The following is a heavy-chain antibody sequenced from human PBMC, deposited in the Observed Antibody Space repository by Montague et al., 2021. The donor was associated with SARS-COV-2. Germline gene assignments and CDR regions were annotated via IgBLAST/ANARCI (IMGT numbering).Heavy chain of an antibody. D-gene: IGHD1-1*01. CDR2: IYHNGKT. CDR3: AVERNYFFDY. J-gene: IGHJ4*02. CDR1: GDSITNTRYF. Sequence: SETLSLTCNVSGDSITNTRYFWCWIRQPPGKPLELIGSIYHNGKTYYNPSLKRRTLLSIDTSKNQFSLRLSSVIASDTAVYYCAVERNYFFDYWGQGFLVSVSS. V-gene: IGHV4-39*01.